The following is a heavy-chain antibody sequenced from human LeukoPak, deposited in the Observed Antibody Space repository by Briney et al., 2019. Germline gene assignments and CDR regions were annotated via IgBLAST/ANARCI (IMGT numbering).Heavy chain of an antibody. V-gene: IGHV5-51*01. D-gene: IGHD6-13*01. CDR2: IYPDDSET. CDR1: GYSFTSYW. Sequence: GESLKISCKGSGYSFTSYWIGWVRQMPGKGLEWMGIIYPDDSETRYSLSFQRQVTISADKCIITVYLQWSSLKASDNALYYCARRGDYSSSWQYNWFDPGGQGTLVTVSS. CDR3: ARRGDYSSSWQYNWFDP. J-gene: IGHJ5*02.